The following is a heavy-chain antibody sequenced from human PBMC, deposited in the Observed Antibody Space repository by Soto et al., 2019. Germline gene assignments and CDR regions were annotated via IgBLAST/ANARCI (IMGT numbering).Heavy chain of an antibody. CDR2: IIPIFGTA. V-gene: IGHV1-69*01. Sequence: QVQLVQSGAEVKKPGSSVKVSCKASGGTFSSYSINWVRQAPGQGLEWMGEIIPIFGTANYAQKFQGRVTITADESTSTVYMELSSLRSEATAVYYFALDGGRNSGGIDYWGQGTLVTVSS. J-gene: IGHJ4*02. D-gene: IGHD1-26*01. CDR1: GGTFSSYS. CDR3: ALDGGRNSGGIDY.